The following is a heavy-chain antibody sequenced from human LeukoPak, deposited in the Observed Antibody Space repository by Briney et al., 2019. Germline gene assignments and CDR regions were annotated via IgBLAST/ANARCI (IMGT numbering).Heavy chain of an antibody. CDR3: ARARTYDILTGSSYYFDY. V-gene: IGHV4-39*07. CDR1: GVSISNNYLY. D-gene: IGHD3-9*01. Sequence: SETLSLTCTVSGVSISNNYLYWIWIRQRPGKGLEWFGEINHSGSTNYNPSLKSRVTISVDTSKNQFSLKLSSVTAADTAVYYCARARTYDILTGSSYYFDYWGQGTLVTVSS. CDR2: INHSGST. J-gene: IGHJ4*02.